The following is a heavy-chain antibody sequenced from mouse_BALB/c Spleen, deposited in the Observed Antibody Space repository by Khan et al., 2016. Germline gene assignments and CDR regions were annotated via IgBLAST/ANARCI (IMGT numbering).Heavy chain of an antibody. V-gene: IGHV1-9*01. CDR3: AELRQLGLRDYFDY. D-gene: IGHD3-2*01. J-gene: IGHJ2*01. CDR2: ILPGSGST. Sequence: QVQLQQSGAELMKPGASVKISCKATGYTFSSYWIEWVKQRPGHGLEWIGEILPGSGSTNYNEKFKGKATFTADTSSNTAYMQLSSLTSEDSAVYYCAELRQLGLRDYFDYWGQGTTLTVSS. CDR1: GYTFSSYW.